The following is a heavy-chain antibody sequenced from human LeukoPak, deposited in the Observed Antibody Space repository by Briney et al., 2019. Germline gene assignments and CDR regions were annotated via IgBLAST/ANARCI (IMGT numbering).Heavy chain of an antibody. J-gene: IGHJ4*02. Sequence: GGSLRLSCAASGFTFSSYAMSWVRQAPGKGLEWVSSISGSGTNTYYADSVKGRFTISRDNSKNMLYLQMNNLRTEDTALFYCARDIKQWLLPRGPSDYWGQGTLVTVSS. CDR3: ARDIKQWLLPRGPSDY. CDR2: ISGSGTNT. V-gene: IGHV3-23*01. CDR1: GFTFSSYA. D-gene: IGHD6-19*01.